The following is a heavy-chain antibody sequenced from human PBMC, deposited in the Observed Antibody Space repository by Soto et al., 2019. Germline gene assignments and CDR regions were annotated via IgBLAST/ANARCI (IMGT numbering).Heavy chain of an antibody. J-gene: IGHJ4*02. D-gene: IGHD4-17*01. V-gene: IGHV1-8*01. Sequence: QVQLVQSGAEVKKPGASVKVSCKASGYTFTSSDINWVRQATGQGLEWMGWMNPNRGNTGYAQKFQGRVTITRNTSLGTAYMELGIVRSEDRAVYYCARTLYGDDVDYWGQGTLVTVSS. CDR3: ARTLYGDDVDY. CDR1: GYTFTSSD. CDR2: MNPNRGNT.